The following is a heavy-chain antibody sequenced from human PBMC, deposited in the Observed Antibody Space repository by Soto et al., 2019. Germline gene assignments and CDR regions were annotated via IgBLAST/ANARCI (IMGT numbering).Heavy chain of an antibody. J-gene: IGHJ4*02. CDR2: IYSGGST. V-gene: IGHV3-66*01. Sequence: EVQLVESGGGLVQPGGSLRLSCAASGFTVSSNYMSWVRQAPGKGLEWVSVIYSGGSTNYADSVKGRFTISRDNSKNTVYLQMNSLGAEEQGVYYWGRGGVVAASDWGQGTLVTVSS. CDR3: GRGGVVAASD. D-gene: IGHD2-15*01. CDR1: GFTVSSNY.